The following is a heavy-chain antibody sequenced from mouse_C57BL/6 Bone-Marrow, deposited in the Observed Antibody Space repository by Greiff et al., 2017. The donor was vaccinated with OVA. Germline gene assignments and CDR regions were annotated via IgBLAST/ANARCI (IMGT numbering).Heavy chain of an antibody. CDR3: AIGEGYYYGSSHYFDY. CDR2: IHPSDSDS. D-gene: IGHD1-1*01. J-gene: IGHJ2*01. Sequence: VQLQQPGADLVKPGASVKVSCKASGYTFTSYWMHWVKQRPGQGLEWIGRIHPSDSDSTYNQKFKGKATLTVDKYSSTAYMQLSSLTSEDSAVYYCAIGEGYYYGSSHYFDYWGQGTTLTVSS. CDR1: GYTFTSYW. V-gene: IGHV1-74*01.